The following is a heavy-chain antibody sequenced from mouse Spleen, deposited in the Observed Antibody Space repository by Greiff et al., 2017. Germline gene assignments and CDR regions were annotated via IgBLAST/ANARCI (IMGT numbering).Heavy chain of an antibody. CDR1: GFTFSSYA. J-gene: IGHJ4*01. CDR3: ARRHGNSYAMDY. CDR2: ISSGGGNT. D-gene: IGHD2-1*01. Sequence: EVKLMESGGGLVKLGGSLKLSCAASGFTFSSYAMSWVRQTPEKRLEWVATISSGGGNTYYPDSVKGRFTISRNNAKNTLYLQMSSLKSEDTAMYYCARRHGNSYAMDYWGQGTSVTVSS. V-gene: IGHV5-9*04.